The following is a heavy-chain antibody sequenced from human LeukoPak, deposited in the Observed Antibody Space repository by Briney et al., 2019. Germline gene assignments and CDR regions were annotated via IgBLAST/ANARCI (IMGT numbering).Heavy chain of an antibody. Sequence: SETLSLTCTVSGGSISSSSYYWGWIRQPPGKGLEWIGSTYYSGSTYYNPSLKSRVTISVDTSKNQFSLKLSSVTAADTAVYYCARSSWYYFDYWGQGTLVTVSS. CDR1: GGSISSSSYY. CDR2: TYYSGST. J-gene: IGHJ4*02. D-gene: IGHD6-13*01. V-gene: IGHV4-39*07. CDR3: ARSSWYYFDY.